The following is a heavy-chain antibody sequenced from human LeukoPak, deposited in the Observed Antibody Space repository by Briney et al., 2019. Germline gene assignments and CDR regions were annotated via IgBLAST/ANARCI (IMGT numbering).Heavy chain of an antibody. Sequence: SETLSLTCTVSGDSISSGDNYWSWIRQPPGKGLEWIAYIYHTGSTYYNPSLRSRVIISVDTSKNQFSLKLSSMTAADMAVYYCARVDGPFDIWGQGTMVTVSS. CDR3: ARVDGPFDI. D-gene: IGHD5-24*01. V-gene: IGHV4-30-4*08. CDR1: GDSISSGDNY. CDR2: IYHTGST. J-gene: IGHJ3*02.